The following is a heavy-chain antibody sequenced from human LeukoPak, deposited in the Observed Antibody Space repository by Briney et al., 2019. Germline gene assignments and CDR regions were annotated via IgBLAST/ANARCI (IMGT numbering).Heavy chain of an antibody. J-gene: IGHJ4*02. Sequence: ASVKVSCKVSGYTLTELSMHWVRRAPGKGLEWMGGFDPEDGETIYAQKFQGRVTITADKSTSTAYMEVNSLRSEDTAVYYCARDVEGATNFDYWGQGTLVTVSA. CDR2: FDPEDGET. D-gene: IGHD1-26*01. CDR3: ARDVEGATNFDY. V-gene: IGHV1-24*01. CDR1: GYTLTELS.